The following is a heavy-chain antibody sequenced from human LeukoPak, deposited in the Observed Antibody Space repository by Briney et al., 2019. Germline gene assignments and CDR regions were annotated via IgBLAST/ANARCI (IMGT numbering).Heavy chain of an antibody. D-gene: IGHD6-19*01. V-gene: IGHV4-4*01. CDR2: IFHSGST. CDR1: GGSISSSW. J-gene: IGHJ4*02. Sequence: PSGTLSLTCAVSGGSISSSWWSWVRQPPGKGLEWIGEIFHSGSTNYNPSLKSRVTISVDKSKNHFSLELTSVTAADTAVYCCTCHSGWSGPSEWGQGTLVIVSS. CDR3: TCHSGWSGPSE.